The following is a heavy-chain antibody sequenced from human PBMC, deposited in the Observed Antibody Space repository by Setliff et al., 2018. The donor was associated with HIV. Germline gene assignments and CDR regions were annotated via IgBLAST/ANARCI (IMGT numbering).Heavy chain of an antibody. CDR1: GFSVSSSW. D-gene: IGHD3-22*01. CDR2: INSEGRNS. V-gene: IGHV3-74*01. CDR3: AKYWSSGYYAFFDY. J-gene: IGHJ4*02. Sequence: PGGSLRLSCAASGFSVSSSWMHWVRQVPGKGLEWVSRINSEGRNSAYADSVKGRFTISRDSAKNTLYLQMDSLRVDDTGLYYCAKYWSSGYYAFFDYWGQGTLVTVSS.